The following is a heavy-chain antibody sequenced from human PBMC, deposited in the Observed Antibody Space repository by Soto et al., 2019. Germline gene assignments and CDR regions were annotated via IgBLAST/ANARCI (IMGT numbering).Heavy chain of an antibody. D-gene: IGHD3-3*01. Sequence: PSETLSLTCAVYGGSFSGYYWSWIRQPPGKGLEWNGETNHSGSTNSNPSLKSRVTISVDTSKNQFSLKLSSVTAADTAVYYCARGTKYYDFWSGYSRWFDPWGQGTLVTVSS. V-gene: IGHV4-34*01. CDR3: ARGTKYYDFWSGYSRWFDP. J-gene: IGHJ5*02. CDR2: TNHSGST. CDR1: GGSFSGYY.